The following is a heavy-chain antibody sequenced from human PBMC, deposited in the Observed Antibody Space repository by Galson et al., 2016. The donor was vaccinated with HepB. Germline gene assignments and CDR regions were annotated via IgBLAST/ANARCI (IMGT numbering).Heavy chain of an antibody. CDR1: GFTFNTYA. D-gene: IGHD1-7*01. Sequence: SLRLSCAASGFTFNTYAMSWVRQAPGKGLEWVSAISNSGSTTYYADSVKGRFAISRDNSKNTLFLQMNSLRVEDTAVYYCAKAPNPGTTLYPLDYWGQGSLVTVSS. V-gene: IGHV3-23*01. CDR2: ISNSGSTT. CDR3: AKAPNPGTTLYPLDY. J-gene: IGHJ4*02.